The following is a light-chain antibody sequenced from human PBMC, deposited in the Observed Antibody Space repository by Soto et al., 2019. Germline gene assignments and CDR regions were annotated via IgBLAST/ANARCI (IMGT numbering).Light chain of an antibody. J-gene: IGKJ1*01. CDR3: QQANNFPWT. CDR2: AAS. Sequence: DIQMTQSPSSVSASVGDRVTITCRASQGISRWLAWYQQKPGKAPKLLISAASSLQSGVPSRFRSSGSGTGFTLTISSLQPEDFATYYCQQANNFPWTFGRGTKVEIK. V-gene: IGKV1-12*01. CDR1: QGISRW.